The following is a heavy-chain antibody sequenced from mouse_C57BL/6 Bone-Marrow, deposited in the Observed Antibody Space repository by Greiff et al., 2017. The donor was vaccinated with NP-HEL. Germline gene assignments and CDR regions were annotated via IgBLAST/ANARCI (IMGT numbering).Heavy chain of an antibody. CDR2: INPNNGGT. V-gene: IGHV1-18*01. Sequence: EVQLQQSGPELVKPGASVKIPCKASGYTFTVYNMDWVKQSHGKSLEWIGDINPNNGGTIYNQKFKGKATLTVDKSSSTAYMELRSLTSEDTAVYYCARDYYGSSYGAMDYWGQGTSVTVSS. CDR3: ARDYYGSSYGAMDY. D-gene: IGHD1-1*01. J-gene: IGHJ4*01. CDR1: GYTFTVYN.